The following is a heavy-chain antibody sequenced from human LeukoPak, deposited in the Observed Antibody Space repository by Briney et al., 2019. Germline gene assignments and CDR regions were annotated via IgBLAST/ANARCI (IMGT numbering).Heavy chain of an antibody. V-gene: IGHV4-39*01. D-gene: IGHD3-10*01. Sequence: SETLSLTCTVSGGSITSSSHYWGWIRQPPGKGLEWIGSIYYSGDTYYNPSLKSRVTISVDTSKSQFSLRLSSVTAADTAVYYCAGFIGREIWFGELWNWFDPWGQGTLVTVSS. CDR2: IYYSGDT. CDR1: GGSITSSSHY. CDR3: AGFIGREIWFGELWNWFDP. J-gene: IGHJ5*02.